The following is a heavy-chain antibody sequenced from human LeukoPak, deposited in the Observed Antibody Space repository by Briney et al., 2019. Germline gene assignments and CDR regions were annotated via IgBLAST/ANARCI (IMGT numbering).Heavy chain of an antibody. V-gene: IGHV3-23*01. Sequence: GGSLRLSCAASGFTFSSYAMSWVRQAPGKGLEWVSAISDSGGSTYYADSVKGRFTISRDNSKNTLYLQMNSLRAEDTALYYCTKYLEGYVGFVGGSGTDYWGQGTLVTVSS. CDR3: TKYLEGYVGFVGGSGTDY. CDR1: GFTFSSYA. CDR2: ISDSGGST. D-gene: IGHD3-10*01. J-gene: IGHJ4*02.